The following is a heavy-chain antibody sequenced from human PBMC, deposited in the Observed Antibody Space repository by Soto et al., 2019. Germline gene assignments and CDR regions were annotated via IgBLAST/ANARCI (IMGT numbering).Heavy chain of an antibody. CDR1: EFTISSYS. J-gene: IGHJ1*01. Sequence: GGSMIHPCASAEFTISSYSLLLVRQDPRKGLEWVSAISGSGGSTYYADSVKGRFTISRDNSKNTLYLQMNSLRAEDTAVYYCAKNTIESLPLPAQYCHYWCQGPLVTVS. CDR2: ISGSGGST. D-gene: IGHD2-2*01. V-gene: IGHV3-23*01. CDR3: AKNTIESLPLPAQYCHY.